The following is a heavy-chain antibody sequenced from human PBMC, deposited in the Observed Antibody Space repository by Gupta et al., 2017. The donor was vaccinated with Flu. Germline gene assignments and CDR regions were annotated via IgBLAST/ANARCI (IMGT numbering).Heavy chain of an antibody. CDR3: GRSSSGWSGGYNYGMDV. Sequence: EVQLVESGGGFVQPGGSLRLSCVASGFTLSGYWMDWVRQAPGKGLVWISHINSDGRSTTYADSVEGRFTISRDNAKNTLYLQMNSLRVEDTAVYYCGRSSSGWSGGYNYGMDVWGQGATVTVSS. CDR1: GFTLSGYW. D-gene: IGHD6-19*01. J-gene: IGHJ6*02. CDR2: INSDGRST. V-gene: IGHV3-74*03.